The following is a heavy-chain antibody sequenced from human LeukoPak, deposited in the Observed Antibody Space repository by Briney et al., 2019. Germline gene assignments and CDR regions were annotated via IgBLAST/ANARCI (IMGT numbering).Heavy chain of an antibody. CDR1: GFSVSNNY. CDR3: ARDSTGASV. V-gene: IGHV3-53*01. D-gene: IGHD1-14*01. Sequence: GGSLRLSCAASGFSVSNNYVGWVRQAPGKGLEWISAVYSGGDTYYIESVRGRFTISRDNSKNTIHLQMNGLTPEDTAMYYCARDSTGASVWGKGTTVTVSS. J-gene: IGHJ6*04. CDR2: VYSGGDT.